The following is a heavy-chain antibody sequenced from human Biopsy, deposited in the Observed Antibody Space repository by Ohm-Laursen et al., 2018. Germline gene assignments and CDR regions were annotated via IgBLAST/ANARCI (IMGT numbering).Heavy chain of an antibody. CDR2: IREHGNEE. D-gene: IGHD4-11*01. Sequence: SLRLSCAASGITFNSDWMSWVRQAPGKRLEWVAIIREHGNEEFYVDSVKGRFTISRDNARNSVYLQMNSLRAEDTAIYYCARGNGPSAWGQGTLVTVSS. J-gene: IGHJ5*02. CDR1: GITFNSDW. V-gene: IGHV3-7*04. CDR3: ARGNGPSA.